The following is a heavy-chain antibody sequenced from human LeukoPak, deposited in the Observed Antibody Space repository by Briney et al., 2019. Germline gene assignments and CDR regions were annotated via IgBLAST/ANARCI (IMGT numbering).Heavy chain of an antibody. V-gene: IGHV1-18*01. CDR3: ARMAAAGKAGPSWFDP. D-gene: IGHD6-13*01. Sequence: GASVKVSCKASGYTFTSYGISWVRQAPGQGLEWMGWISAYNGNTNYAQKLQGRVTMTTDTSTSTAYMELRSLRSDDTAVYYCARMAAAGKAGPSWFDPWGQGTLVTVSS. J-gene: IGHJ5*02. CDR2: ISAYNGNT. CDR1: GYTFTSYG.